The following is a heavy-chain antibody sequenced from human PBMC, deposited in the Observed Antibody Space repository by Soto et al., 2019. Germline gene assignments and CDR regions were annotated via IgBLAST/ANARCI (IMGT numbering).Heavy chain of an antibody. V-gene: IGHV3-9*01. CDR1: GFRFEQYV. CDR3: IKDAPNGAIDD. CDR2: VSPTGDTV. D-gene: IGHD2-8*01. Sequence: VQVVASGGGLVQPGRSLRLSCAVSGFRFEQYVMHWVRQAPGKGLECVSTVSPTGDTVAYADSVEGRFTVYRDNAKNSLYLQMSSLKGDDTAFYYCIKDAPNGAIDDWGQGNLVTVSS. J-gene: IGHJ4*02.